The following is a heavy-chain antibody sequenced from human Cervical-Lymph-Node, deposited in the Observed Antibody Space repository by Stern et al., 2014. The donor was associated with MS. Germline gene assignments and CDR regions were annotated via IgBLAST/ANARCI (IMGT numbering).Heavy chain of an antibody. J-gene: IGHJ6*02. V-gene: IGHV6-1*01. CDR3: SRDRINRASFFPYSYGMDV. CDR2: TYYRSKWYN. Sequence: QVQLMQSGPGLVKPSQTLSLTCAISGDSVSSNSAAWNWIRQSPSRGLEWLGRTYYRSKWYNDYAVSVKSRITINPDTSQNHFSLQLNSVTPEDTAVYYCSRDRINRASFFPYSYGMDVWGQGPTVTVSS. D-gene: IGHD2/OR15-2a*01. CDR1: GDSVSSNSAA.